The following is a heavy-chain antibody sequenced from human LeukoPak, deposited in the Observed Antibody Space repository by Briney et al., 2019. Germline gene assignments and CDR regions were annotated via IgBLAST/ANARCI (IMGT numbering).Heavy chain of an antibody. CDR3: TTAAAQPYI. CDR2: IRSKANSYAT. D-gene: IGHD1-14*01. CDR1: GFTFSGSA. J-gene: IGHJ3*02. Sequence: GGSLRLSCAASGFTFSGSAMHWVRQASGKGVEWVGRIRSKANSYATEYAAWGKGRFTISRDDSKNTAYLQMNSLKTEDTAVYYCTTAAAQPYIWGQGTMVTVSS. V-gene: IGHV3-73*01.